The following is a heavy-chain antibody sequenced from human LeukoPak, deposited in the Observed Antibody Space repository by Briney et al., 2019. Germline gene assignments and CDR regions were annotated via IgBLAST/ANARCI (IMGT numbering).Heavy chain of an antibody. CDR1: GGSFSGYY. CDR3: ARVVSVDTAMVFDY. CDR2: INHSGST. J-gene: IGHJ4*02. Sequence: SETLSLTCAVYGGSFSGYYWSWIRQPPGKGLEWIGEINHSGSTNYNPSLKSRVTISVDTSKNQFSPKLSSVTAADTAVYYCARVVSVDTAMVFDYWGQGTLVTASS. D-gene: IGHD5-18*01. V-gene: IGHV4-34*01.